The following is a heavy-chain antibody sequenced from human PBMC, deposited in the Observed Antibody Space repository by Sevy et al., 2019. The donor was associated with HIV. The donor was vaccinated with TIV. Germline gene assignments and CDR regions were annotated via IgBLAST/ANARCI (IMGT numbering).Heavy chain of an antibody. J-gene: IGHJ4*01. CDR1: GFIFDDYA. V-gene: IGHV3-9*01. Sequence: GGSLRLSCAASGFIFDDYAMHWVRQAPGKGLEWVSGISWNSGSIDYADSVKGRFTISRDNAKNSLYLQMKSLRADDTALYYCARDRDDGYCTNGVCFNFDNWGQGTLVTVSS. CDR2: ISWNSGSI. D-gene: IGHD2-8*01. CDR3: ARDRDDGYCTNGVCFNFDN.